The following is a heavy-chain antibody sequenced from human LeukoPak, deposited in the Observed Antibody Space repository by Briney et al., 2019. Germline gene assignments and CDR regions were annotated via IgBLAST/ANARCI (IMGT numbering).Heavy chain of an antibody. CDR3: ARDSQAVGTDFDY. J-gene: IGHJ4*02. Sequence: PGGSLRLSCAASGFTFSNYWMTWVRQAPGKGLEWVANIKPDGRDKYYVDSVEGRFTISRDNAKNSLYLQMHSLRAEDTAVYYCARDSQAVGTDFDYWGQGTLVTVSS. CDR1: GFTFSNYW. CDR2: IKPDGRDK. V-gene: IGHV3-7*01. D-gene: IGHD6-13*01.